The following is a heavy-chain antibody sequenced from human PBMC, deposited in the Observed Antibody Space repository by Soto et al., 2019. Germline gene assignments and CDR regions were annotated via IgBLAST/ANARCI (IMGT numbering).Heavy chain of an antibody. D-gene: IGHD1-26*01. J-gene: IGHJ4*02. Sequence: QVQLVQSGAEVREPGASVKVSCKASGYSFTSLDINWVRQTAGQGLEWMGWMQPSTGRTGYAQKFQGRVTWTRETSINPPYMALTTLTSDDTAFNYCARGASAGVDYWGPGTLVPVSS. CDR1: GYSFTSLD. V-gene: IGHV1-8*01. CDR2: MQPSTGRT. CDR3: ARGASAGVDY.